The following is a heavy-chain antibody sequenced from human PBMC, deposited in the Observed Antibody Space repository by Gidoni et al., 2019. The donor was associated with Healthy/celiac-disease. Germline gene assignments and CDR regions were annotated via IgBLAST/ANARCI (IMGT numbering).Heavy chain of an antibody. D-gene: IGHD2-15*01. CDR1: GFTFSSYG. J-gene: IGHJ3*02. CDR3: ANRVVVVPATGGGEDSFDI. V-gene: IGHV3-30*18. CDR2: ISYDGSNK. Sequence: QVQLVESGGGVVQPGRSLSLSCAASGFTFSSYGLHWVRQAPGKGLEWVAVISYDGSNKYFADSVKGRFTISRDNSKNKLYLQMNSLRAEDTAVYYCANRVVVVPATGGGEDSFDIWGHGTMVTVSS.